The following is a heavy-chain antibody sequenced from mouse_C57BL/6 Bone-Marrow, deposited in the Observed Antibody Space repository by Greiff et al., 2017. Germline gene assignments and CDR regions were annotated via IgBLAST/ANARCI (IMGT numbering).Heavy chain of an antibody. V-gene: IGHV1-80*01. Sequence: LQESGAELVKPGASVKISCKASGYAFSSYWMNWVKQRPGKGLEWIGQIYPGDGDTNYNGKFKGKATLTADKSSSTAYMQLSSLTSEDSAVYFCARWDYYGSAWYFDVWGTGTTVTVSS. CDR1: GYAFSSYW. J-gene: IGHJ1*03. CDR3: ARWDYYGSAWYFDV. D-gene: IGHD1-1*01. CDR2: IYPGDGDT.